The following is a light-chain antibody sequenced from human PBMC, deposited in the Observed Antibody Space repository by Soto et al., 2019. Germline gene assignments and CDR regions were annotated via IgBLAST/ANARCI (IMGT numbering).Light chain of an antibody. J-gene: IGKJ1*01. CDR2: DVS. CDR1: QSVSSNY. V-gene: IGKV3-20*01. CDR3: QQYGSSPRT. Sequence: EIVLTQSPGTLSLSPGERASLSCRASQSVSSNYLAWYQQKSGQAPSLLIYDVSRRATGIPERFSGSGSGTDLTLIISRLEPEDFAVYYCQQYGSSPRTFGQGTKVDIK.